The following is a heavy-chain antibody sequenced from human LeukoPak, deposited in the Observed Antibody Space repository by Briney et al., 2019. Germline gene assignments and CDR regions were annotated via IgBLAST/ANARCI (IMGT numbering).Heavy chain of an antibody. V-gene: IGHV3-21*01. CDR1: GFTFSSYS. D-gene: IGHD5-24*01. CDR2: ISSSSSYI. J-gene: IGHJ4*02. Sequence: AGGSLRLSCAASGFTFSSYSMRWVRQHPGEGLEWVSSISSSSSYIYYADSVKGRFTISRDNAKNSLYLQMNSLRAEDTAVYYCAMGRDGYNYVNYWGQGTLVTVSS. CDR3: AMGRDGYNYVNY.